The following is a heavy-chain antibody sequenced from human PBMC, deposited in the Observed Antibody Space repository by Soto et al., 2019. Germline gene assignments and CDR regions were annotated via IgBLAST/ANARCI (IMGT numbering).Heavy chain of an antibody. J-gene: IGHJ3*02. CDR2: IYYSGST. V-gene: IGHV4-39*01. CDR1: GGSISSSSYY. Sequence: PSETLSLTCTVSGGSISSSSYYWGWIRQPPGKGLEWFGSIYYSGSTYYNPSLKSRVTISVDTSKNQFSLKLSSVTAADTAVYYCARHTRLHNSFDIWGQGTMVTVSS. CDR3: ARHTRLHNSFDI.